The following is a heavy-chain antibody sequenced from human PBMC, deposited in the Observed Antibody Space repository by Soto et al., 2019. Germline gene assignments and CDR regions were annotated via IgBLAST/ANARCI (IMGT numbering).Heavy chain of an antibody. CDR3: ARDGRVPGFIHVSNWCYR. CDR2: IYYSGST. V-gene: IGHV4-31*03. J-gene: IGHJ5*02. CDR1: GGSISSGGYY. D-gene: IGHD3-10*01. Sequence: QVQLQESGPGLVKPSQTLSLTCTVSGGSISSGGYYWSWIRQHPGKGLEWIGYIYYSGSTYYNPSLQRRVTISVATSRYPFSLVLRSVTAATTTLSYCARDGRVPGFIHVSNWCYRMGQGTRVT.